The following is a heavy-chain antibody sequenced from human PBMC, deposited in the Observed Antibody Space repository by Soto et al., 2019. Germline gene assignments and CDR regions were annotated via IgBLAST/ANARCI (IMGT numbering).Heavy chain of an antibody. CDR3: AKDEKGLRTSCFYYDS. CDR1: GFTFDDYT. V-gene: IGHV3-43*01. CDR2: ISWDGVLT. Sequence: EVRLVESGGVVVQPGGSLRLSCAASGFTFDDYTMHWVRQAPGKGLEWVSLISWDGVLTYYADSVKGRFTISRDNSKNSLYLQMSTLRTEDSALYYCAKDEKGLRTSCFYYDSWGHGTLVTVSS. D-gene: IGHD2-8*01. J-gene: IGHJ4*01.